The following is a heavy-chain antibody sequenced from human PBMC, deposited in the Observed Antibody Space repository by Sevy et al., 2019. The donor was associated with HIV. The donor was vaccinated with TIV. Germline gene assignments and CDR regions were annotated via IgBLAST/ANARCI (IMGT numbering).Heavy chain of an antibody. CDR1: GFTFSSYG. CDR3: ANLFPFAYNWNDEGSDY. J-gene: IGHJ4*02. Sequence: GGSLRLSCAASGFTFSSYGMHWVRQAPGKGLEWVAFIRYDGSNKYYADSVKGRFTISRDNSKNTLYLQMNSLRAEDTAVYYCANLFPFAYNWNDEGSDYWGQGTLVTVSS. V-gene: IGHV3-30*02. D-gene: IGHD1-1*01. CDR2: IRYDGSNK.